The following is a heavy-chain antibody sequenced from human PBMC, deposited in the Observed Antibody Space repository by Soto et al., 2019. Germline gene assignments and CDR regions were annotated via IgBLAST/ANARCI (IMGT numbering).Heavy chain of an antibody. Sequence: EVQLLESGGGLVQPGGSLRLSCAASGFTFSSYAMSWVRQAPGKGLEWVSAISGSGGSTYYADSVKGRFTISRDNSKNTLYPQMNSLRGEDTALYYCAKSSRLKYSSSDIDYLGQGTLVTVSS. CDR2: ISGSGGST. V-gene: IGHV3-23*01. CDR3: AKSSRLKYSSSDIDY. D-gene: IGHD6-6*01. J-gene: IGHJ4*02. CDR1: GFTFSSYA.